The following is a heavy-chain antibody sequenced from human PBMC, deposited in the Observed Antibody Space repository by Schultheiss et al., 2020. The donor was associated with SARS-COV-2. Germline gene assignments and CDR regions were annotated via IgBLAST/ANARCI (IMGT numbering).Heavy chain of an antibody. J-gene: IGHJ4*02. CDR2: IYYSGST. V-gene: IGHV4-59*12. CDR3: ARGGYDSSHFDY. CDR1: GGSISSYY. Sequence: SETLSLTCTVSGGSISSYYWSWIRQPPGKGLEWIGYIYYSGSTNYNPSLKSRVTISVDTSKNQFSLKLSSVTAADTAVYYCARGGYDSSHFDYWGQGTLVTVSS. D-gene: IGHD3-22*01.